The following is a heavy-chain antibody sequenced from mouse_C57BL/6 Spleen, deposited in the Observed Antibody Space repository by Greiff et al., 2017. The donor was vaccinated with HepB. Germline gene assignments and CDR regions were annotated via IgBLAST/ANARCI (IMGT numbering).Heavy chain of an antibody. CDR2: IYPGDGDT. Sequence: VQLQQSGPELVKPGASVKISCKASGYAFSSSWMNWVKQRPGKGLEWIGRIYPGDGDTNYNGKFKGKATLTADKSSSTAYMQLSSLTSEDSAVYFCARYLYSYAMDYWGQGTSVTVSS. V-gene: IGHV1-82*01. CDR1: GYAFSSSW. J-gene: IGHJ4*01. D-gene: IGHD2-1*01. CDR3: ARYLYSYAMDY.